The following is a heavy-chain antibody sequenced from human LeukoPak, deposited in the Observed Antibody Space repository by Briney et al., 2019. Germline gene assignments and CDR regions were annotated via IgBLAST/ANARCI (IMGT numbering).Heavy chain of an antibody. Sequence: SETLSLTCTVSGGSISSYYWSWLRQPPGKGVEWSGDIYYSGSTNYNPSLTSRATISVDTSKNQFSLKLSSVTAADTAVYYCARTVVVPAATFDPWGQGTLVTVSS. CDR2: IYYSGST. D-gene: IGHD2-2*01. J-gene: IGHJ5*02. CDR3: ARTVVVPAATFDP. CDR1: GGSISSYY. V-gene: IGHV4-59*01.